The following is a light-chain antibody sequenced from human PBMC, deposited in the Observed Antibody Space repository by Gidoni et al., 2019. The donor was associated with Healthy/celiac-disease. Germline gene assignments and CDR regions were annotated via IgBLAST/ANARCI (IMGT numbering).Light chain of an antibody. Sequence: EIVLTQSPATLSLSPGERATLSCRASQSVSSYLAWYQQKPGQAPRLLIYDASNRATGLPARFSGRGSGTDFTLTISSLEPEDFAVYYCQQRSNWPVTFGQGTKLEIK. V-gene: IGKV3-11*01. CDR2: DAS. CDR1: QSVSSY. J-gene: IGKJ2*01. CDR3: QQRSNWPVT.